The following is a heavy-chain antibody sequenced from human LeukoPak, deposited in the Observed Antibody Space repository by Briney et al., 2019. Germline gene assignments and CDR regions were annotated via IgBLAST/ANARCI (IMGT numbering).Heavy chain of an antibody. D-gene: IGHD2-21*02. CDR2: IKSKTDGGTT. CDR1: GFTFSNAW. Sequence: GGSLRLSCAASGFTFSNAWMSWVRQAPGKGLEWVGRIKSKTDGGTTDYAAPVKGRFSISRDDSRDMVYLQMNSLETEDTAVYYCATCNGDCYFNFWGQGTLVTVSS. CDR3: ATCNGDCYFNF. V-gene: IGHV3-15*01. J-gene: IGHJ4*02.